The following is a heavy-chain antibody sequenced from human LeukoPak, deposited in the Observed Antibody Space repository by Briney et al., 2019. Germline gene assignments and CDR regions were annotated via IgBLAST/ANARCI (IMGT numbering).Heavy chain of an antibody. J-gene: IGHJ3*02. V-gene: IGHV3-21*01. CDR2: ISSSRSYI. D-gene: IGHD2-2*01. Sequence: GGSLRLSCAASGFTFSSYEMNWVRQAPGKGLEWVSSISSSRSYIYYADSVRGRFTISRDNAKNSLYLQMNRLRAEDTAVYYCVGRTSWYDAFDIWGQGTMVTVSS. CDR1: GFTFSSYE. CDR3: VGRTSWYDAFDI.